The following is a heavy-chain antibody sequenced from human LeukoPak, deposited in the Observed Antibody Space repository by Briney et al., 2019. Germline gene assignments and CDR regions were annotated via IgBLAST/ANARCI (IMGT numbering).Heavy chain of an antibody. CDR2: IYTSGST. V-gene: IGHV4-4*07. Sequence: SETLSLTCTVSGGSISIYYWSWIRQPAGKGLEWIGRIYTSGSTNYNPSLKSRVTMSVDTSKNQFSLKLSSVTAADTAVYYCARDRYSSSWYGDWFDPWGQGTLVTVSS. D-gene: IGHD6-13*01. CDR1: GGSISIYY. CDR3: ARDRYSSSWYGDWFDP. J-gene: IGHJ5*02.